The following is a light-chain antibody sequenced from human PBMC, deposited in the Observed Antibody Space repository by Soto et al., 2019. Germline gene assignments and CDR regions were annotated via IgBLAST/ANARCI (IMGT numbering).Light chain of an antibody. J-gene: IGKJ5*01. V-gene: IGKV3-15*01. CDR2: DAS. Sequence: EIVMTQSPGTLSVSPGERATLSCRASQSVSSNLAWYQQKPGQAPRLLISDASTRATGIPARFSDSGSGTEFTLTVSSLQSEDFAVYYCQQYIKWPITFGQGTRLEIK. CDR3: QQYIKWPIT. CDR1: QSVSSN.